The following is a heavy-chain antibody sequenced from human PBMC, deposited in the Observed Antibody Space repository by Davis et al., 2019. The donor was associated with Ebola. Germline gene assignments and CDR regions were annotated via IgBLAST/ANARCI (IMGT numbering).Heavy chain of an antibody. V-gene: IGHV4-59*12. Sequence: PSETLSLTCTVSGGSFNNYYWSWIRQPPGKGLEWIGYIYYSGSTNYNPSLKSRVTISVDTSKNQFSLKLSSVTAADTAVYYCARGRLDDIVVVPAAITKYYFDYWGQGTLVTVSS. CDR1: GGSFNNYY. D-gene: IGHD2-2*02. CDR2: IYYSGST. CDR3: ARGRLDDIVVVPAAITKYYFDY. J-gene: IGHJ4*02.